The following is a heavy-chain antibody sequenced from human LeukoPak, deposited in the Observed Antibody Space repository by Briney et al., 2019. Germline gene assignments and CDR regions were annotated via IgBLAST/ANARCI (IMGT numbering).Heavy chain of an antibody. D-gene: IGHD1-14*01. V-gene: IGHV1-69*01. CDR1: GGTFSSYA. CDR2: IIPIFGTA. Sequence: SVKVSCKASGGTFSSYAISWVRQAPGQGLEWMGGIIPIFGTANYAQKFQGRVTITADESTSTAYMELSSLRSEDTAVYYCARTAPSTEPLPEDYWGQGTLVTVSS. CDR3: ARTAPSTEPLPEDY. J-gene: IGHJ4*02.